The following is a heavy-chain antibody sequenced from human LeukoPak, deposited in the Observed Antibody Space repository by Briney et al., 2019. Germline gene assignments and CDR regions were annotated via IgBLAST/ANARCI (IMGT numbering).Heavy chain of an antibody. CDR2: MNPNSGNT. Sequence: ASMKVSCKASGYTFTSYDINWVRQATGQRPEWMGWMNPNSGNTGYAQKFQGRVTMTRNTPISTAYMELSSLRSEDTAVYYCTRGRWELPDDYWGQGTLVSVSS. V-gene: IGHV1-8*01. CDR3: TRGRWELPDDY. J-gene: IGHJ4*02. CDR1: GYTFTSYD. D-gene: IGHD1-26*01.